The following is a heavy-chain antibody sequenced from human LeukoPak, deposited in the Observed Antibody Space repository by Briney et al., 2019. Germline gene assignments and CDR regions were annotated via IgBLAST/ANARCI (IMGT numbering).Heavy chain of an antibody. CDR2: IYYSGST. Sequence: PSETLSLTCTVSGGSITNYYWSWVRQPPGKGLEWIGYIYYSGSTNYNPSLKSRVTISVDTSKNQSSLKLTSVTAADTAVYYCARWYYYASGAIDYWGQGTLVTVSS. J-gene: IGHJ4*02. D-gene: IGHD3-10*01. CDR1: GGSITNYY. V-gene: IGHV4-59*08. CDR3: ARWYYYASGAIDY.